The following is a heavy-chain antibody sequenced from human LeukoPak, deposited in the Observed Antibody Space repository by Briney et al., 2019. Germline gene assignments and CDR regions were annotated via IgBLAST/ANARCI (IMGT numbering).Heavy chain of an antibody. CDR2: TRNKPKSYTT. D-gene: IGHD2-2*01. CDR3: ARAAHESTENDYYGLDA. CDR1: GFTFSDHY. J-gene: IGHJ6*02. Sequence: AESLRLSCAASGFTFSDHYMGWVRQAPGKGLEWVGRTRNKPKSYTTEYATSVKGRFTISREDSKNSMYLEMNSLKNEDTAVYYCARAAHESTENDYYGLDAWGQGTTVTVSS. V-gene: IGHV3-72*01.